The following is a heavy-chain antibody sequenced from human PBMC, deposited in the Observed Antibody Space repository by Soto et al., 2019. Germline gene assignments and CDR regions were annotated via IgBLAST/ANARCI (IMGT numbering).Heavy chain of an antibody. CDR3: AREGFNFGEFDF. Sequence: EVQLVESGGGLVQPGGSLRLSCAASGFTFSYYWMSWVRQAPGKGLEWVGNIRQDGDETNYVHSVRGRFTISRDNATNSFYLQMNSLGAEDTAEYYCAREGFNFGEFDFWGQGALVTVSS. D-gene: IGHD2-21*01. V-gene: IGHV3-7*05. CDR1: GFTFSYYW. CDR2: IRQDGDET. J-gene: IGHJ4*02.